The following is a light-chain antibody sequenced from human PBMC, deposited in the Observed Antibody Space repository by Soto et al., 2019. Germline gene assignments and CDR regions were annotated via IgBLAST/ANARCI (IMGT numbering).Light chain of an antibody. V-gene: IGKV2-28*01. CDR3: MQALQTPLT. Sequence: DIVMTQSPLSLPVTPGEPASISCRSSQSLLHSHGYKSLDWYLQKPGQSPQLLIYLGSNRASGVPERFSGSGSGTDFTLKISRVEAEDVGVYYCMQALQTPLTFGQGTKLEIK. CDR1: QSLLHSHGYKS. J-gene: IGKJ2*01. CDR2: LGS.